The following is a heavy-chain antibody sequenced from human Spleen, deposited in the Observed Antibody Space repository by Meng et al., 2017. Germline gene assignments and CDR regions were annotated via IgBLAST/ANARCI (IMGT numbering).Heavy chain of an antibody. CDR2: IYHSGSV. CDR3: ARVEQWEENYFDY. D-gene: IGHD1-26*01. CDR1: GGSISSDTW. J-gene: IGHJ4*02. V-gene: IGHV4-4*02. Sequence: QVQLQESGPGLVKPSETLSLTCAVSGGSISSDTWWSWVRQPPGKGLEWIGEIYHSGSVNYNPSLKSRVTMSVDKSKNQFSLKLSSVTAADTAVYFCARVEQWEENYFDYWGQGTLVTVSS.